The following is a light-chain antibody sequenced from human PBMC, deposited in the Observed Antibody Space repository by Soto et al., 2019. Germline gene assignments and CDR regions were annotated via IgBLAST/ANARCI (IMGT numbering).Light chain of an antibody. Sequence: QSALTQPASVSGSPGQSITISCTGTSSDVVSYNLVSWYQQHLGKAPKLMIYEGSKRPSGVSNRFSGSKSGNTASLTISGLQAEDEADYYCCSYAGSSTLVFGGGTKLTVL. V-gene: IGLV2-23*01. CDR1: SSDVVSYNL. CDR3: CSYAGSSTLV. J-gene: IGLJ2*01. CDR2: EGS.